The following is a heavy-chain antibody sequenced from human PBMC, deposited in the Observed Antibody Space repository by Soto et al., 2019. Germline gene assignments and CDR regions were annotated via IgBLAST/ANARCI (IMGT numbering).Heavy chain of an antibody. D-gene: IGHD3-10*01. CDR2: IIPIFGTA. CDR1: GYTFTRYY. J-gene: IGHJ5*02. CDR3: ARGWFGEYSLLGQFDP. V-gene: IGHV1-69*13. Sequence: GASVKVSCKASGYTFTRYYMHWVRQAPGQGLEWMGGIIPIFGTANYAQKFQGRVTITADESTSTAYMELSSLRSEDTAVYYCARGWFGEYSLLGQFDPWGQGTLVTVSS.